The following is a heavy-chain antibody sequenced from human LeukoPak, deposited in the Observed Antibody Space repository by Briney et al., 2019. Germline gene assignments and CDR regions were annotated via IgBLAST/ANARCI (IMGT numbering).Heavy chain of an antibody. CDR2: IYYSGST. V-gene: IGHV4-59*08. Sequence: PSETLSLTCTVSGGSISSYYWSWIRQPPGKGLEWIGYIYYSGSTNYNPSLKSRVTISVDTSKNQFSLKLSSVTAADTAVYYCAAGLSSGWYFNWYFDLWGRGTLVTVSS. CDR1: GGSISSYY. D-gene: IGHD6-19*01. CDR3: AAGLSSGWYFNWYFDL. J-gene: IGHJ2*01.